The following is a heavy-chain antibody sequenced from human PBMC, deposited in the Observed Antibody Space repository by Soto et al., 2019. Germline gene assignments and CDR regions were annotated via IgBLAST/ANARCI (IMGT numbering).Heavy chain of an antibody. J-gene: IGHJ4*02. CDR3: ARPVTGSGSFWDF. CDR2: ISTYNGHT. Sequence: ASVKVSCKASGYTFTTHAISWVRQAPGQGLEWMGWISTYNGHTNYAQKFQGRVTMTTDTSTSTAYMELRSLRSDDSAVYYCARPVTGSGSFWDFWGPGTMVT. V-gene: IGHV1-18*01. CDR1: GYTFTTHA. D-gene: IGHD3-22*01.